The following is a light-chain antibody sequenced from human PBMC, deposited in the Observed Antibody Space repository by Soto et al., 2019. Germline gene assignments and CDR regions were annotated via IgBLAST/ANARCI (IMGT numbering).Light chain of an antibody. CDR2: GTS. J-gene: IGLJ3*02. V-gene: IGLV7-43*01. Sequence: QAVVTQEPSLTVSPGGTVTLTCASSTGPVTSDYYPNWFQQKPGQAPRALIYGTSNRHSWTPARFSGSLLGGKAALTLSGVQYEYEAEYYCLLFYGGAHRVYGGGTKLTVL. CDR3: LLFYGGAHRV. CDR1: TGPVTSDYY.